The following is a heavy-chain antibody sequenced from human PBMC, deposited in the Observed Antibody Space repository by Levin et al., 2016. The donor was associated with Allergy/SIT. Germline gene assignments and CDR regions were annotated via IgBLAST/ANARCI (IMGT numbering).Heavy chain of an antibody. CDR3: ARLYDSSGYYYSRP. Sequence: SETLSLTCTVSGGSISSYYWNWIRQPPGKGLEWIGYIYYSGSANYNPSLKSRVTISVDTSKNQFSLQLSSVTAADTAVYYCARLYDSSGYYYSRPWGQGTLVTVSS. CDR1: GGSISSYY. CDR2: IYYSGSA. D-gene: IGHD3-22*01. J-gene: IGHJ4*02. V-gene: IGHV4-59*12.